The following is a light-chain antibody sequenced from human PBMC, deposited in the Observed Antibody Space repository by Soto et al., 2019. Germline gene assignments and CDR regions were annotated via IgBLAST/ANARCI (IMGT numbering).Light chain of an antibody. V-gene: IGKV1-9*01. J-gene: IGKJ4*01. Sequence: DIQLTQSPSFLSASVGDRVTITCRASQGIAGSLAWYQQKPGKPPKLLIYAESTLQSGVPSRFSGSGSGTRGTPTISSLQPEDFATYYCQQVKSYPRTFGGGTKVDIK. CDR2: AES. CDR1: QGIAGS. CDR3: QQVKSYPRT.